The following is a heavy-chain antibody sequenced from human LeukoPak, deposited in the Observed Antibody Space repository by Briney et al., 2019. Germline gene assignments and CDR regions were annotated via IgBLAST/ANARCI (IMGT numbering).Heavy chain of an antibody. J-gene: IGHJ4*02. CDR2: IKQDGSER. Sequence: GGSLRLSCAASGFTFSSYWMSWVRQAPGKGLEWVANIKQDGSERYYVDSVKGRFTISRDNTKNSLYLQMSSLRAEDTAVYYCARDKVSGATHFDYWSQGTLVSVSS. CDR3: ARDKVSGATHFDY. V-gene: IGHV3-7*01. D-gene: IGHD1-26*01. CDR1: GFTFSSYW.